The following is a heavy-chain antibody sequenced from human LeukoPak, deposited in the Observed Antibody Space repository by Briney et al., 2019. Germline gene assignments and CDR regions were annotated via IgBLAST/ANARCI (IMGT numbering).Heavy chain of an antibody. CDR1: GFTFSNAW. Sequence: GGSLRLSCAASGFTFSNAWMSWVRQAPGKGLKWVGRIKSKTDGGTTDYAAPVKGRFTISRDDSKNTLYLQMNSLKTEDTAVYYCTTGGSYFNDAFDIWGQGTMVTVSS. CDR2: IKSKTDGGTT. J-gene: IGHJ3*02. D-gene: IGHD1-26*01. V-gene: IGHV3-15*01. CDR3: TTGGSYFNDAFDI.